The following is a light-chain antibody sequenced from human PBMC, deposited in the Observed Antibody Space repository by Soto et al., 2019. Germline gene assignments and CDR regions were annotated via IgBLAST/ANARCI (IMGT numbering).Light chain of an antibody. J-gene: IGKJ1*01. V-gene: IGKV3-20*01. CDR3: QQYASLPLT. CDR2: GAS. CDR1: QYIAGSY. Sequence: EIVLTQSPGTLSLSPGEGSTLSCRSSQYIAGSYLAWYQHRRGQAPRLLIYGASNRATVIPDRFSGSGSGTDFTLTISRLEPEDFAVYYCQQYASLPLTFGQGTKVDIK.